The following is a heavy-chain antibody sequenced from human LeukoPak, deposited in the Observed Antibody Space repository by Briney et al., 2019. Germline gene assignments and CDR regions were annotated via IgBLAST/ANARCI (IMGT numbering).Heavy chain of an antibody. V-gene: IGHV3-30*04. J-gene: IGHJ4*02. D-gene: IGHD2-15*01. CDR3: AKDLLQVVAATLDY. CDR1: GFTFSSYA. Sequence: QPGGSLRLSCAASGFTFSSYAMHWVRQAPGKGLEWVAVISYDGSNKYYADSVEGRFTISRDNSKNTLYLQMNSLRAEDTAVYYCAKDLLQVVAATLDYWGQGTLVTVSS. CDR2: ISYDGSNK.